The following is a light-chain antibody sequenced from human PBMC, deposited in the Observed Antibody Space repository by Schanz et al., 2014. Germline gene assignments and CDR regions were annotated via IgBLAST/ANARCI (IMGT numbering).Light chain of an antibody. CDR2: DVS. CDR1: SNDVGAFDY. CDR3: SSYTSSNTGV. V-gene: IGLV2-14*03. Sequence: QSALTQPPSASGSPGQSITISCTGTSNDVGAFDYVSWYQQHPGKAPKLMIYDVSNRPSGVSNRFSGSKSGNTASLTISGLQAEDEADYYCSSYTSSNTGVFGGGTKVTVL. J-gene: IGLJ3*02.